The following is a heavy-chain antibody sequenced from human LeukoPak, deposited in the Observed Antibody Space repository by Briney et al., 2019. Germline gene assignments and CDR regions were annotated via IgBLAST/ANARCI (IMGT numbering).Heavy chain of an antibody. D-gene: IGHD5-24*01. J-gene: IGHJ4*02. Sequence: GGSLRLSCAASGFTFSNAWMSWVRQAPGKGLEWVGRIKSKTDGGTTDYAAPVKGRFTISRDDSKNTLYLQMNSLKTEDTAVYYCTTDLDGYNWVYYFDYWGQGTLVTVSS. CDR2: IKSKTDGGTT. CDR1: GFTFSNAW. CDR3: TTDLDGYNWVYYFDY. V-gene: IGHV3-15*01.